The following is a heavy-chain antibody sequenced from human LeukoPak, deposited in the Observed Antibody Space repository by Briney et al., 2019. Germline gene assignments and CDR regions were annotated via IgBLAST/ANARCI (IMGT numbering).Heavy chain of an antibody. J-gene: IGHJ5*02. Sequence: ASVKVSCKASGYTFTSYYMHWVRQAPGQGLEGMGIINPSGGSTSYAQKFQGRVTMTRDTSTSTVYMELSSLRSEDTAVYYCAREQSVVPAANNWFDPWGQGTLVTVSS. CDR3: AREQSVVPAANNWFDP. V-gene: IGHV1-46*01. D-gene: IGHD2-2*01. CDR1: GYTFTSYY. CDR2: INPSGGST.